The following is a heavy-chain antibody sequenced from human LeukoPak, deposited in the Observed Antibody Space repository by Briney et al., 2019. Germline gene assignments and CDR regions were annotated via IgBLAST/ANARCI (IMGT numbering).Heavy chain of an antibody. J-gene: IGHJ4*02. CDR1: GFTFSYYD. CDR2: ILSTGDT. Sequence: GGSLRLSCAASGFTFSYYDMHWVRQATGKGLEWVSTILSTGDTYYAGSVKGRFAISRVNAKNSLYLQMNGLRAGDTAVYYCARATEGFDYWGQGTLVTVSS. CDR3: ARATEGFDY. V-gene: IGHV3-13*04.